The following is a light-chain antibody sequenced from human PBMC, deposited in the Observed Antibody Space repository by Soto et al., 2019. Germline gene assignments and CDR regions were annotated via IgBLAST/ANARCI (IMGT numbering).Light chain of an antibody. Sequence: VLTQSPCTLSLSTGERATLPCRASQSVSSSYLAWYQQKPGQAPRLLIYVASSRATGIPDRFSGSGSGTDFTLTISGLEPEDFAVYYCQHSASPSCTFGQGTRLEIK. J-gene: IGKJ5*01. CDR2: VAS. CDR3: QHSASPSCT. CDR1: QSVSSSY. V-gene: IGKV3-20*01.